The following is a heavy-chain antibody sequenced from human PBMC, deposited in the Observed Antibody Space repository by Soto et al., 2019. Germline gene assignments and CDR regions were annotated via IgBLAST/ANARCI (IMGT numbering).Heavy chain of an antibody. D-gene: IGHD6-19*01. CDR1: GFTFSSYS. J-gene: IGHJ6*02. CDR3: ASEQWAGGMDV. CDR2: ITSSSSYI. Sequence: EVQLVESGGGLVRPGGSLRLYCAASGFTFSSYSMNWVRQAPGKGLEWVSSITSSSSYIYYADSVKGRFTISRDNAKNSLYLQMNSLRAEDTAVYYCASEQWAGGMDVWGQGTTVTVSS. V-gene: IGHV3-21*01.